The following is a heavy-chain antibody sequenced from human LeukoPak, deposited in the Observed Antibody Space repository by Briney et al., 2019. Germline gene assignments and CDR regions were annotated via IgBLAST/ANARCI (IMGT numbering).Heavy chain of an antibody. V-gene: IGHV4-39*07. CDR1: GGSISSSSYY. CDR2: IYYSGST. CDR3: ARAQAPGRGYYYYMDV. Sequence: SETLSLTCTVSGGSISSSSYYWGWIRQPPGKGLEWIGSIYYSGSTYYNPSLKSRATISVDTSKNQFSLKLSSVTAADTAVYYCARAQAPGRGYYYYMDVWGKGTTVTVSS. D-gene: IGHD1-14*01. J-gene: IGHJ6*03.